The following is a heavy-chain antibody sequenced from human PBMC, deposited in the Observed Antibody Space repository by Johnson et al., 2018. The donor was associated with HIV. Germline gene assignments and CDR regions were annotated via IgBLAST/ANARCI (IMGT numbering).Heavy chain of an antibody. D-gene: IGHD3-3*01. CDR1: GFIFRNYG. Sequence: QVQLVESGGGVVQPGGSLRLSCAASGFIFRNYGMHWVRQAPGNGLEWVAFIRFDGSSKYYVDSVKGRFTISRDNAKNSLYLQMNSLRAEDTAVYYCARAYYTFWSGYDAFDIWGQGTMVTVSS. CDR3: ARAYYTFWSGYDAFDI. CDR2: IRFDGSSK. J-gene: IGHJ3*02. V-gene: IGHV3-30*02.